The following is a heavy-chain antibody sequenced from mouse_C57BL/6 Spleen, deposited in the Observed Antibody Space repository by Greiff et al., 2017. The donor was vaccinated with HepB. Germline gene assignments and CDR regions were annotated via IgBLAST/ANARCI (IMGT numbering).Heavy chain of an antibody. CDR1: GYTFTSYW. CDR3: ARSDPDGYYDY. V-gene: IGHV1-61*01. D-gene: IGHD2-3*01. Sequence: VQLQQPGAELVRPGSSVKLSCKASGYTFTSYWMDWVKQRPGQGLEWIGNIYPSDSETHYNQKFKDKATLTVDKSSSTAYMQLSSLTSEDSAVYYCARSDPDGYYDYWGQGTTLTVSS. CDR2: IYPSDSET. J-gene: IGHJ2*01.